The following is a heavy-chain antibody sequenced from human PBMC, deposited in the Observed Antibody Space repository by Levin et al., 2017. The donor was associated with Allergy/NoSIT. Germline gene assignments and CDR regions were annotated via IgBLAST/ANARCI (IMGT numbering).Heavy chain of an antibody. CDR3: ARRPIYGEASSEYYFSMNV. J-gene: IGHJ6*02. CDR1: GGSLNTVHW. CDR2: TSHSGNT. Sequence: SETLSLTCAVSGGSLNTVHWWTWVRQSPGGGLEWIGETSHSGNTNYNPPFKSRVTISVDKSRNQFSLNLNSVTAADTAVYYCARRPIYGEASSEYYFSMNVWGQGTTVTVSS. D-gene: IGHD2/OR15-2a*01. V-gene: IGHV4-4*02.